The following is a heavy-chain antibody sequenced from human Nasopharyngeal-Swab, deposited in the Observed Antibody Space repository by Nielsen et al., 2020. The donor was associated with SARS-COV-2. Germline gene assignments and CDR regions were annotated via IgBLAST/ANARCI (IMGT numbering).Heavy chain of an antibody. Sequence: SETLSLTCAVYGGSFSGYYWSWVRQPPGKGLEWIGEINHSGSTNYNPSLKSRVTISVDTSKNQFSLKLSSVTAADTAVYYCARGNTATTPPLDYWGQGTLVTVSS. J-gene: IGHJ4*02. V-gene: IGHV4-34*01. D-gene: IGHD4-17*01. CDR1: GGSFSGYY. CDR2: INHSGST. CDR3: ARGNTATTPPLDY.